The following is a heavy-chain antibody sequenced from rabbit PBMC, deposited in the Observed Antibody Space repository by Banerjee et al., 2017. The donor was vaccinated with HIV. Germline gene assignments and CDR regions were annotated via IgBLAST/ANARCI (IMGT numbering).Heavy chain of an antibody. CDR3: ARDLGGSSDL. V-gene: IGHV1S45*01. D-gene: IGHD8-1*01. CDR2: IHANSSGST. CDR1: GFSFSSGYD. J-gene: IGHJ3*01. Sequence: QEQLVESGGGLVQPGGTLTLTCKASGFSFSSGYDMCWVRQAPGKGLEWVACIHANSSGSTYYASWAKGRFTISKTSSTTVTLQMTSLTAADTATYFCARDLGGSSDLWGQGTLVTVS.